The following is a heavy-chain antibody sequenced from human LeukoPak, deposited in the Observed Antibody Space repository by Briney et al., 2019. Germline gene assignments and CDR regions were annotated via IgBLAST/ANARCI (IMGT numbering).Heavy chain of an antibody. CDR3: AREVYGDFDY. V-gene: IGHV4-59*01. J-gene: IGHJ4*02. CDR1: GGSISRYY. D-gene: IGHD4-17*01. CDR2: IYYSGST. Sequence: PSETLSLTCTVSGGSISRYYGSGIRQPPGKGLEWIGYIYYSGSTNYNPSLKSRVTISVDTSKNQFSLKLSSVTAADTAVYYCAREVYGDFDYWGQGTLVTVSS.